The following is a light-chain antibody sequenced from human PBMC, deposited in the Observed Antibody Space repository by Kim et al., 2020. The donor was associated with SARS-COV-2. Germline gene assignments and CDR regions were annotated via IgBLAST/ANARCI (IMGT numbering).Light chain of an antibody. J-gene: IGLJ2*01. V-gene: IGLV3-19*01. CDR3: NSRDSSGNYVV. Sequence: ALGQTVRVTCQGDSLRSYYASWYQQKPGQAPVLVIYGKNNRPSGIPDRFSGSSSGNTASLTITGAQAEDEADYFCNSRDSSGNYVVFGGGTKLTVL. CDR1: SLRSYY. CDR2: GKN.